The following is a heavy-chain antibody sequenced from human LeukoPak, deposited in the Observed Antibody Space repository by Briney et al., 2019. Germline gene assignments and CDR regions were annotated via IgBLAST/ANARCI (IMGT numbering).Heavy chain of an antibody. CDR2: ISSSGSTI. V-gene: IGHV3-48*03. Sequence: GGSLRLSCAASGFTFSSYEMNWVRKAPGKGLEWVSYISSSGSTIYYADSVKGRFTISRDNAKNSLYLQMNSLRAEDTAVYYCARDYSGSYFPDYWGQGTLVTVSS. CDR3: ARDYSGSYFPDY. CDR1: GFTFSSYE. D-gene: IGHD1-26*01. J-gene: IGHJ4*02.